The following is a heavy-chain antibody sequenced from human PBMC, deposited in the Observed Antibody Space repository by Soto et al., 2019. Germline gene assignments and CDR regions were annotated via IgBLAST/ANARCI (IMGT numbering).Heavy chain of an antibody. Sequence: PSETLSLTCAVYGGSFSGYYWNWIRQPPGKGLEWIGEINHSGSTNYNPSLKSRVTISVDTSKNQFSLKLSSVTAADTAIYFCARHKPAVPAYIGGHFDSWGQGTLVTVSS. V-gene: IGHV4-34*01. CDR1: GGSFSGYY. J-gene: IGHJ4*02. CDR3: ARHKPAVPAYIGGHFDS. D-gene: IGHD2-15*01. CDR2: INHSGST.